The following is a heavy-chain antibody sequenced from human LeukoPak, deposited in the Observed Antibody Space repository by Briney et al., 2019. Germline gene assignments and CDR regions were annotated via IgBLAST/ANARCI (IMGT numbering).Heavy chain of an antibody. Sequence: ASVKVSCKASGYTFTNYAMHWVRQAPGQGLEWMGWITPGGGTNYPQKFQGRVTMTRDTSISTAYMELSRLTSDDTAVYYCAREDCSSTNCYAWFDPWGQGTLVTVSS. CDR2: ITPGGGT. D-gene: IGHD2-2*01. V-gene: IGHV1-2*02. J-gene: IGHJ5*02. CDR1: GYTFTNYA. CDR3: AREDCSSTNCYAWFDP.